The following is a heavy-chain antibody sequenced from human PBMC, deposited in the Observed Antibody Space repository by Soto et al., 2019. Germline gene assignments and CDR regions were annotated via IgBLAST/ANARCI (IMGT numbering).Heavy chain of an antibody. Sequence: GGSLRLSCAASGFTFDDYAMHWVRQAPGKGLVWVSGISWNSGSIGYADSVKGRFTISRDNAKNSLYLQMNSLRAEDTALYYCARAFYYDSSGYITDYWGQGTLVTVSS. CDR2: ISWNSGSI. D-gene: IGHD3-22*01. J-gene: IGHJ4*02. CDR3: ARAFYYDSSGYITDY. V-gene: IGHV3-9*01. CDR1: GFTFDDYA.